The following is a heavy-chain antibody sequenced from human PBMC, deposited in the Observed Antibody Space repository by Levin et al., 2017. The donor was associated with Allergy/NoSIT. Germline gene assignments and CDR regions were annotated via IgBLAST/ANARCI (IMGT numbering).Heavy chain of an antibody. D-gene: IGHD6-6*01. CDR2: ISGSGGST. CDR1: GFTFSSYA. V-gene: IGHV3-23*01. Sequence: GESLKISCAASGFTFSSYAMSWVRQAPGKGLEWVSAISGSGGSTYYADSVKGRFTISRDNSKNTLYLQMNSLRAEDTAVYYCAKGSRAARPHHFDYWGQGTLVTVSS. J-gene: IGHJ4*02. CDR3: AKGSRAARPHHFDY.